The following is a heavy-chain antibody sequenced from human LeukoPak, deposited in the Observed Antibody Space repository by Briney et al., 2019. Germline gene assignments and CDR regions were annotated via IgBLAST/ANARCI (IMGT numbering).Heavy chain of an antibody. CDR1: GGSFSGYY. D-gene: IGHD4-11*01. V-gene: IGHV4-34*01. CDR3: ARVPTTVTTSYYYYYGMDV. CDR2: INHSGST. Sequence: SETLSLTCAVYGGSFSGYYWSWIRQPPGKGLEWIWEINHSGSTNYNPSLKSRVTISVDTSKNQFSLKLSSVTAADTAVYYCARVPTTVTTSYYYYYGMDVWGQGTTVTVSS. J-gene: IGHJ6*02.